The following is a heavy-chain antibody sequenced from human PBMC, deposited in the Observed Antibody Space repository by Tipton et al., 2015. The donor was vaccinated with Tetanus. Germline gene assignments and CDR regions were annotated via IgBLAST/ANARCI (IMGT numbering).Heavy chain of an antibody. CDR2: ISPYNGQT. V-gene: IGHV1-18*01. J-gene: IGHJ4*02. CDR3: ARAPNRISRAYDY. D-gene: IGHD1-14*01. CDR1: GYTFTRYG. Sequence: QLVQSGGEVKKPGASVKVSCKASGYTFTRYGISWMRQAPGQGLEWMGWISPYNGQTNYAQRFQGRVTMTTDTSAGTASMELRRLTSDDTAVYYCARAPNRISRAYDYWGQGTQITVSS.